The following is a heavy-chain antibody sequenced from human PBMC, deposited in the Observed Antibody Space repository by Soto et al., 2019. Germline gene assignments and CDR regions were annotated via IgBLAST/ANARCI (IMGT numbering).Heavy chain of an antibody. CDR1: EFTFNNFW. CDR2: INQDGSEK. D-gene: IGHD2-15*01. V-gene: IGHV3-7*03. J-gene: IGHJ6*02. Sequence: PGGSLRLSCAASEFTFNNFWMTWVRQAPGKGLECVANINQDGSEKYYVNSVKGRFTISRDNAKNSLYLQMNSLRAEDTAIYYCAKGGPYYYYGMDVWGQGTKVTVSS. CDR3: AKGGPYYYYGMDV.